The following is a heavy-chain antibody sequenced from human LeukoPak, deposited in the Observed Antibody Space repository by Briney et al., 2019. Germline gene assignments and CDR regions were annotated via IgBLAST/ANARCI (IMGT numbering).Heavy chain of an antibody. CDR3: ARVPTAMVSYYYYYMDV. CDR1: GYTFTSYG. J-gene: IGHJ6*03. V-gene: IGHV1-18*01. Sequence: ASVKVSCKASGYTFTSYGISRVRQAPGQGLEWMGWISAYNGNTNYAQKLQGRVTMTTDTSTSTAYMELRSLRSDDTAVYYCARVPTAMVSYYYYYMDVWGKGTTVTISS. CDR2: ISAYNGNT. D-gene: IGHD5-18*01.